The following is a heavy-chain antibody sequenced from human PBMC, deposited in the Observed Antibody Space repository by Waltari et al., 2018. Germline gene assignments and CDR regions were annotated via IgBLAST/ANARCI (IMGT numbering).Heavy chain of an antibody. D-gene: IGHD3-9*01. CDR2: INCDGVNT. J-gene: IGHJ4*02. V-gene: IGHV3-74*01. CDR1: GFTFSSYW. CDR3: ARGRTGLTQIVEY. Sequence: EVQLVESGGGLVQPGGSLRLSCAASGFTFSSYWMPWVRQPPGKGLVWVSRINCDGVNTNYADSVKGRVTVSRDNAKDTLYLQMNSLGAEDTAVYYCARGRTGLTQIVEYWGQGTLVTVSS.